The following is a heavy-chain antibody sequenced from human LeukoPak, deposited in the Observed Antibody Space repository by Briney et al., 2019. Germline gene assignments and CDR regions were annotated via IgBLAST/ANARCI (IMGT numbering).Heavy chain of an antibody. CDR2: IIPVLSTT. J-gene: IGHJ5*02. CDR1: GGPLSNYA. D-gene: IGHD2-2*01. V-gene: IGHV1-69*05. CDR3: ANSSTTLNVFGP. Sequence: EASAKVSCKTSGGPLSNYAFNWVRQAPGQGLEWMGGIIPVLSTTNYAQKFQGRVTITTDESTNTAYMEMSSLTSEDTAVYFCANSSTTLNVFGPWGQGTLVTVSS.